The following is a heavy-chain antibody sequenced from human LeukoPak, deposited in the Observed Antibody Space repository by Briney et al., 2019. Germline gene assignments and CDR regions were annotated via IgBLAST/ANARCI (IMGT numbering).Heavy chain of an antibody. Sequence: PSETLPLTCAVYGGSFSGYYWSWIRQPPGKGLEWIGEINHSGSTNYNPSLKSRVTISVDTSKNQFSLKLSSVTAADTAVYYCASAEFWSGYYNWGQGTLVTVSS. CDR3: ASAEFWSGYYN. J-gene: IGHJ4*02. D-gene: IGHD3-3*01. CDR2: INHSGST. CDR1: GGSFSGYY. V-gene: IGHV4-34*01.